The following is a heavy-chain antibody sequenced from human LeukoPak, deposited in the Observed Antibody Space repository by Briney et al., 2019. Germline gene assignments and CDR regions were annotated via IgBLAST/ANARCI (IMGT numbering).Heavy chain of an antibody. CDR2: IYYTGST. Sequence: GSLRLSCAASGFPFSSYWMSWIRQPPGKGLEWIGNIYYTGSTNYNPSLQSRVTMSVDTSKNQFSLNVSSVTAADTAVYYCAREACKRCRDTPMVRLYGMDVWGQGTTVTVS. CDR3: AREACKRCRDTPMVRLYGMDV. J-gene: IGHJ6*02. D-gene: IGHD5-18*01. V-gene: IGHV4-59*01. CDR1: GFPFSSYW.